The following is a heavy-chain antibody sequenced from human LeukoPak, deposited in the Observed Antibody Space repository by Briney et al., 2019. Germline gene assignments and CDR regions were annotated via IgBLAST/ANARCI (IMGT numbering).Heavy chain of an antibody. D-gene: IGHD3-10*01. CDR3: ARARRNPNYGPWSHQGYAFDI. J-gene: IGHJ3*02. CDR1: GCTFTNYG. Sequence: ASVQVSFKASGCTFTNYGISWVRQAPGQGVEWMGWISAYNGNTNYAQKLQDRVTMTTDTSTSTAYMELRSLRSDDTAVYYCARARRNPNYGPWSHQGYAFDIWGQGTMVTVSS. V-gene: IGHV1-18*01. CDR2: ISAYNGNT.